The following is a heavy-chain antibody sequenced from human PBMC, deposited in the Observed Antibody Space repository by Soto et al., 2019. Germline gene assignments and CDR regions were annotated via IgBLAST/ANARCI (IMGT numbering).Heavy chain of an antibody. D-gene: IGHD3-22*01. CDR3: ARGGRDSSGYYYDRVYYYGMDV. V-gene: IGHV3-33*01. Sequence: LRLSCAASGFTFSSYGMHWVRQAPGKGLEWVAVIWYDGSNKYYADSVKGRFTISRDNSKNTLYLQMNSLRAEDTAVYYCARGGRDSSGYYYDRVYYYGMDVWGQGTTVTVS. J-gene: IGHJ6*02. CDR2: IWYDGSNK. CDR1: GFTFSSYG.